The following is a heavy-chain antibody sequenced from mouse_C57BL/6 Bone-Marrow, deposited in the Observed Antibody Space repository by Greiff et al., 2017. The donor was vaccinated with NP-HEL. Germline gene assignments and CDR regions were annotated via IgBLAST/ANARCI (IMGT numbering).Heavy chain of an antibody. Sequence: QVQLQQPGAELVKPGASVKMSCKASGYTFTSYWITWVKQRPGQGLEWIGDIYPGSGSTNYNEKFKSKATLTVDTSSSTAYMQLSSLTSEDSAVYYCARTGGGSSPYWYFDVWGTGPTVTVSS. J-gene: IGHJ1*03. CDR1: GYTFTSYW. D-gene: IGHD1-1*01. CDR2: IYPGSGST. CDR3: ARTGGGSSPYWYFDV. V-gene: IGHV1-55*01.